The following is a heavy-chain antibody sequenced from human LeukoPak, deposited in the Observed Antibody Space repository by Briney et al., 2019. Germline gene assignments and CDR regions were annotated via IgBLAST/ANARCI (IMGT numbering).Heavy chain of an antibody. CDR3: AMIATAWPYDY. CDR2: ISSSGSTI. CDR1: GFTFSSYE. Sequence: GGSLRLSCAASGFTFSSYEMNWVRQAPGKGLEWVSYISSSGSTIYYADSVKGRFTISRDYTENSLFLQMNSLRAEDTAVYYCAMIATAWPYDYWGQGTLVTVSS. V-gene: IGHV3-48*03. J-gene: IGHJ4*02. D-gene: IGHD3-22*01.